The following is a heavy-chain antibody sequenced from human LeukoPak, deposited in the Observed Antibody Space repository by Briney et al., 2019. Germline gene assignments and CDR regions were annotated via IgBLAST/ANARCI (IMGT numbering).Heavy chain of an antibody. CDR1: GYTFTAYY. CDR3: ARDQSVRLLQTSSTYFKHVFAI. Sequence: ASVKVSCKTSGYTFTAYYMQWVRQAPGLGLEWMGWISAYNGNTNYAQKVQGRVTMTTDTSTSTAYMELRSLRFDDTAVYYCARDQSVRLLQTSSTYFKHVFAIWGQGSMVTVSS. D-gene: IGHD6-13*01. CDR2: ISAYNGNT. J-gene: IGHJ3*02. V-gene: IGHV1-18*04.